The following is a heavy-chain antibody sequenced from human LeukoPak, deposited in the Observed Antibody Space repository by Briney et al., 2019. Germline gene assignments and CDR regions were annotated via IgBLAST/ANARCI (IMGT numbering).Heavy chain of an antibody. J-gene: IGHJ4*02. V-gene: IGHV3-15*04. CDR2: IDSKADGGTT. CDR3: TTDGYSYGYRDY. CDR1: GFTFSSAW. D-gene: IGHD5-18*01. Sequence: GGSLRLSCAASGFTFSSAWMSWVRQPPGKGPEWVGRIDSKADGGTTDYAAPIKDRFIIPRDDSKNTMYLQMNSLKTEDTGVYYCTTDGYSYGYRDYWGQGTLVTVSS.